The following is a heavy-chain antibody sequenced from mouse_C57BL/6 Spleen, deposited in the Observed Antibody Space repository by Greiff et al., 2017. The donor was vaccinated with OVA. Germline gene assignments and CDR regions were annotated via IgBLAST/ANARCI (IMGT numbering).Heavy chain of an antibody. D-gene: IGHD2-2*01. CDR3: ASLVTTFDY. Sequence: QVQLQQPGAELVMPGASVKLSCKASGYTFTSYWMHWVKQRPGQGLEWIGEIDPSDSYTNYNQKFKGKSTLTVDKSSSKAFLQLSSLTSEDSAVYYCASLVTTFDYWGQGTTLTVSS. CDR2: IDPSDSYT. V-gene: IGHV1-69*01. CDR1: GYTFTSYW. J-gene: IGHJ2*01.